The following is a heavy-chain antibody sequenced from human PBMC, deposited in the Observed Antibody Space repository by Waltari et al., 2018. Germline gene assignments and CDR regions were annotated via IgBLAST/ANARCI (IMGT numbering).Heavy chain of an antibody. V-gene: IGHV1-2*02. Sequence: QVQLVQSGAEVKKPGASVKVSCKASGYTFTGYYMHWVRQAPGQGLEWMGWINPNSGGTKYAHKFQGRVTMTRDTSISTAYMELSRLRSDDTALYYCARDAGRGVSYFDYWGQGTLVTVSS. D-gene: IGHD2-21*01. CDR1: GYTFTGYY. CDR3: ARDAGRGVSYFDY. CDR2: INPNSGGT. J-gene: IGHJ4*02.